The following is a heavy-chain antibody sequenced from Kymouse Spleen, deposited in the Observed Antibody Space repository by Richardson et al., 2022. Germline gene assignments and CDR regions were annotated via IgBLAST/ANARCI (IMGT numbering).Heavy chain of an antibody. CDR2: IYYSGST. D-gene: IGHD6-19*01. CDR1: GGSISSSSYY. Sequence: QLQLQESGPGLVKPSETLSLTCTVSGGSISSSSYYWGWIRQPPGKGLEWIGSIYYSGSTYYNPSLKSRVTISVDTSKNQFSLKLSSVTAADTAVYYCARKHSSGWYWFDPWGQGTLVTVSS. CDR3: ARKHSSGWYWFDP. J-gene: IGHJ5*02. V-gene: IGHV4-39*01.